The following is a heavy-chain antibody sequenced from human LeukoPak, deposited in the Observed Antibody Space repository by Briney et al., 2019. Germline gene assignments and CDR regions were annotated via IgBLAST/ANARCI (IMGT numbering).Heavy chain of an antibody. J-gene: IGHJ4*02. CDR3: ARAEPNYYDSSGYWEYYFDY. CDR1: GGTISSGSYY. Sequence: PSETLSLTCTVSGGTISSGSYYWNWIRQPAGKGLEWIGRIYTSGSTSYNPSLKSRVTISVDTSKNQFSLKLSSVTAADTAVYYCARAEPNYYDSSGYWEYYFDYWGQGTLVTVSS. V-gene: IGHV4-61*02. D-gene: IGHD3-22*01. CDR2: IYTSGST.